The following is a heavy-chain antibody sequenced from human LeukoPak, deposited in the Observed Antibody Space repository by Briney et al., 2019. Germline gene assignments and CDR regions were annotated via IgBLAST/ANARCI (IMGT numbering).Heavy chain of an antibody. Sequence: PSETLSLTCTVSGGSISSYCWSWIRQPPGKGLEWIGYIYYSGSTNYNPSLKSRVTVSVDTSKNQFSLKLSSVTAADTAVYYCARVSYGAYSFDYWGQGTLVTVSS. CDR3: ARVSYGAYSFDY. D-gene: IGHD4-17*01. CDR1: GGSISSYC. V-gene: IGHV4-59*01. J-gene: IGHJ4*02. CDR2: IYYSGST.